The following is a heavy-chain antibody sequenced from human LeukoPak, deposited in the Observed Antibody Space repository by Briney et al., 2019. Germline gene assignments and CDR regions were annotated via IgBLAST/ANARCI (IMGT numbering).Heavy chain of an antibody. CDR1: GFTFSSYG. J-gene: IGHJ6*03. D-gene: IGHD3-10*01. Sequence: PGGSLRLSCAASGFTFSSYGMHWVRQAPGKGLEWVAFIRYDGSNKYYADSVKGRFTISRDNSKNTLYLQMNSLRAEDTAVYYCAKDRHYYGSGSHRNYYYYMDVWGKGTTVTISS. CDR2: IRYDGSNK. V-gene: IGHV3-30*02. CDR3: AKDRHYYGSGSHRNYYYYMDV.